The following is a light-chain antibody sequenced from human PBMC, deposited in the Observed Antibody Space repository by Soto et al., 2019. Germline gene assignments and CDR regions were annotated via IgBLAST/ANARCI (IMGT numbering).Light chain of an antibody. J-gene: IGKJ3*01. CDR1: QSISSW. CDR3: QQYNSQGFT. CDR2: DAS. Sequence: DIQMTPSPSTLSASVGDRVTITCRASQSISSWLSWYQQKPGKAPKLLIYDASSLGSGVPSRFSGSGSGTEFTLTISSLHPDDFATYYCQQYNSQGFTFGPGTKVDIK. V-gene: IGKV1-5*01.